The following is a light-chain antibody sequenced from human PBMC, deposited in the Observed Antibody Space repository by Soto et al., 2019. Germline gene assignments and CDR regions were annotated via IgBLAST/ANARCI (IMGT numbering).Light chain of an antibody. CDR3: QQYNSYPWT. V-gene: IGKV1-5*01. CDR2: DAS. Sequence: DIQMTQSPSTLSASVGDRVTITCRASQSIRSWLAWYQQKPGKAPRLLMYDASSLESGAPSRFSGSGSGTEFTLTISSLQPDDFATYYCQQYNSYPWTFGQGTKVEIK. J-gene: IGKJ1*01. CDR1: QSIRSW.